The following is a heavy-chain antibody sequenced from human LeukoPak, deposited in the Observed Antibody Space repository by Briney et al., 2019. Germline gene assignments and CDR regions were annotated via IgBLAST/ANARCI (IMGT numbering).Heavy chain of an antibody. V-gene: IGHV5-51*01. Sequence: GESLKISCKGSGYSFTSYWIGWVRQMPGKGLEWMGIIYPGDSDTRYSPSFQGQVTISADKSISTAYLQWSSLEASDTAMYYCARLSYYDSSGYYKGNLDYWGQGILVTVSS. CDR3: ARLSYYDSSGYYKGNLDY. CDR2: IYPGDSDT. CDR1: GYSFTSYW. D-gene: IGHD3-22*01. J-gene: IGHJ4*02.